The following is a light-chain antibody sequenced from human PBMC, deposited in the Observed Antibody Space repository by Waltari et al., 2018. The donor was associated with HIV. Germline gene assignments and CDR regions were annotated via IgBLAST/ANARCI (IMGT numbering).Light chain of an antibody. CDR2: LNSDGSH. J-gene: IGLJ3*02. CDR1: SGRNSYA. CDR3: QTWGPGIEV. Sequence: LVVTQSPSASASLGASVTLTCTPSSGRNSYAIAWPQQQPEKGPRYLMRLNSDGSHTKGAGIPDRFSGSSSGAERYLTISSLQSEDEADYYCQTWGPGIEVFGGGTKLTVL. V-gene: IGLV4-69*02.